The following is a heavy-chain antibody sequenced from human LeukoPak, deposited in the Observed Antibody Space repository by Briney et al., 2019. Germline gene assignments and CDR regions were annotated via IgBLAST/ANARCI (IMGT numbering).Heavy chain of an antibody. J-gene: IGHJ3*02. CDR1: GGTFSSYA. Sequence: SVKVSCKASGGTFSSYAISWVRQAPGQGLEWMGGIIPIFGTANYAQKFQGRVTITADESTSTAYMELSSLRSEDTAVYYCAGFNPGGDSSGYDAFDIWGQGTMVTVSS. CDR3: AGFNPGGDSSGYDAFDI. V-gene: IGHV1-69*13. CDR2: IIPIFGTA. D-gene: IGHD3-22*01.